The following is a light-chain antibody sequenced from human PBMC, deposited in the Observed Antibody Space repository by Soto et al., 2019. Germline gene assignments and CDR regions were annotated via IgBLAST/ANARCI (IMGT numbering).Light chain of an antibody. CDR2: DVD. Sequence: QYALTQPRSVSGSFGQSVTISCTGTSSDVGDSDSVSWYQQHPGRAPKLMISDVDKRPSGVPDRFSGSKSGNTASLTISGLQSDDEADYYCCSYAGSHTWVFGGGTKLTVL. CDR1: SSDVGDSDS. CDR3: CSYAGSHTWV. V-gene: IGLV2-11*01. J-gene: IGLJ3*02.